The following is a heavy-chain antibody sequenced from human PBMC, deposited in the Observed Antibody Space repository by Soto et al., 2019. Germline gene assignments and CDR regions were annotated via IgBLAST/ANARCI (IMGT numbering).Heavy chain of an antibody. CDR1: GGSFSGYY. J-gene: IGHJ4*02. CDR3: AMDPGHYGAVTHS. Sequence: SETLSLTCAVYGGSFSGYYWSWIRQPPGKGLEWIGEINHSGSTNYNPSLKSRVTISRDNAKNTLYLQMSSLRAEDTAVYYCAMDPGHYGAVTHSWGQGTLVTVSS. CDR2: INHSGST. D-gene: IGHD2-15*01. V-gene: IGHV4-34*01.